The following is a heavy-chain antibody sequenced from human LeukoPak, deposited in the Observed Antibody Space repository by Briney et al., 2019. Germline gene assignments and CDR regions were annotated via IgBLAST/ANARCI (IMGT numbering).Heavy chain of an antibody. CDR2: INHSGST. CDR1: GGSFSGYY. V-gene: IGHV4-34*01. Sequence: SETLLLTCAVYGGSFSGYYWSWIRQPPGKGLEWIGEINHSGSTNYNPSLKSRVTISVDTSKNQFSLKLSSVTAADTAVYYCARSRAWGDLDYWGQGTLVTVSS. J-gene: IGHJ4*02. D-gene: IGHD3-16*01. CDR3: ARSRAWGDLDY.